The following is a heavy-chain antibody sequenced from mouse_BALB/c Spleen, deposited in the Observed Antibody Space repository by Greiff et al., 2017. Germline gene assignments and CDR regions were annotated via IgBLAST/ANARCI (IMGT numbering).Heavy chain of an antibody. J-gene: IGHJ3*01. CDR1: GFSLTGYG. CDR3: ARDQRSSADLAY. CDR2: IWGDGST. V-gene: IGHV2-6-7*01. Sequence: VQLQQSGPGLVAPSQSLSITCTVSGFSLTGYGVNWVRQPPGKVLEWLGMIWGDGSTDYNSALKTRLSISKDNSKSQVFLKMNSLQTDDTARYYCARDQRSSADLAYWGQGTLVTVSA.